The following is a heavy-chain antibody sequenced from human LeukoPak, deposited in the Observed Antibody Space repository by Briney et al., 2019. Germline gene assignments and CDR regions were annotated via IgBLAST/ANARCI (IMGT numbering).Heavy chain of an antibody. CDR3: ARALDPCGGDCYETHAFDI. CDR1: GGTFSGYA. D-gene: IGHD2-21*02. Sequence: SVKVSCKASGGTFSGYAISWVRQAPGQGLEWMGGIIPIFGTANYAQKFQGRVTITADESTSTAYMELSSLRSEDTAVYYCARALDPCGGDCYETHAFDIWGQGTMVTVSS. J-gene: IGHJ3*02. CDR2: IIPIFGTA. V-gene: IGHV1-69*01.